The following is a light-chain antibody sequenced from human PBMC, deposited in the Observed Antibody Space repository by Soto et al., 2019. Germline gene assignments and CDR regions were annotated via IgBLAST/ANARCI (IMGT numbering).Light chain of an antibody. CDR2: EVS. CDR1: SSYVGSYNL. Sequence: QSVLNQPAPVSGSPGPAITISRPGNSSYVGSYNLVSWYQQHPGKAPKLMIYEVSKRPSGVSNRFSGSKSGNTASLTISGLQAEDEADYYCCSYAGSSTYVFGTGTKVTVL. J-gene: IGLJ1*01. CDR3: CSYAGSSTYV. V-gene: IGLV2-23*02.